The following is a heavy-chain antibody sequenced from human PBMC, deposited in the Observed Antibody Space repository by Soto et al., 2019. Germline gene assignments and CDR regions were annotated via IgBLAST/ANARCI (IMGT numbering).Heavy chain of an antibody. Sequence: QVQLVQSGAEVKKPGASVKVSCKASGYTFTSYYMHWVRQAPGQGLEWMGIINPSGGSTSYAQKFQGSVTMTRDTSTSTVYMELSSLRSEDTAVYYCARDPSHSYYTLFYYFDYWGQGTLVTVSS. CDR2: INPSGGST. J-gene: IGHJ4*02. CDR3: ARDPSHSYYTLFYYFDY. V-gene: IGHV1-46*01. CDR1: GYTFTSYY. D-gene: IGHD1-26*01.